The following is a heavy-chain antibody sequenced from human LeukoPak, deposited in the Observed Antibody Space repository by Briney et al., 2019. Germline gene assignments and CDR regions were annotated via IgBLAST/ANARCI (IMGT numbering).Heavy chain of an antibody. CDR2: IYHSGST. CDR1: GGSIISYY. D-gene: IGHD6-6*01. V-gene: IGHV4-59*01. J-gene: IGHJ1*01. Sequence: SETLSLTCTVSGGSIISYYWSWIRQPPGKGLEWIGYIYHSGSTNYNPSLQSRVTISVDTSKNQFSLNLNSVTAADTAVYYCARGGAARLHFQNWGQGTLVTVSS. CDR3: ARGGAARLHFQN.